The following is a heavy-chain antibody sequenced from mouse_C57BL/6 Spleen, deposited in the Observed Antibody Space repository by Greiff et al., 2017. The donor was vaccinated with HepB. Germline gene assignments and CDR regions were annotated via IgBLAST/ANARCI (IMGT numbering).Heavy chain of an antibody. D-gene: IGHD1-1*01. CDR1: GFTFSSYG. CDR2: ISSGGSYT. J-gene: IGHJ2*01. V-gene: IGHV5-6*01. Sequence: EVNVVESGGDLVKPGGSLKLSCAASGFTFSSYGMSWVRQTPDKRLEWVATISSGGSYTYYPDSVKGRFTISRDNAKNTLYLQMSSLKSEDTAMYYCARSYGSSSFDYWGQGTTLTVSS. CDR3: ARSYGSSSFDY.